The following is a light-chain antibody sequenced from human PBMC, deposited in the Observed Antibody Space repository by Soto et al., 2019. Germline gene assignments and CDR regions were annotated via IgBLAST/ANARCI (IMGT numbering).Light chain of an antibody. V-gene: IGKV3-15*01. CDR1: QSVSYN. J-gene: IGKJ4*01. Sequence: EIVRTQSPATLSVSPGERATLSCRASQSVSYNLACYQQKPGQGPRLLIYGAFTRATGIPARFSGSGSGTELTLTISSLQSEGFGVYHCMQEKNWPPLTFGGGTKVEIK. CDR3: MQEKNWPPLT. CDR2: GAF.